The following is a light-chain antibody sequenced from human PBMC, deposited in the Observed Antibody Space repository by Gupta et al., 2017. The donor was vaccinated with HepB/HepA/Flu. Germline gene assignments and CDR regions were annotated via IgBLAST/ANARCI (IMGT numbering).Light chain of an antibody. CDR1: HSVVFNN. Sequence: EIVLTQSPVTLSLSPGERATLSCRASHSVVFNNLAWFQQEPGQAPRLLIYGAVTRAAGLPDRRSGGGAGREGTTTISSLEHEDDSVEYCQEYDGHSGSFGGGTTVDMK. V-gene: IGKV3-20*01. J-gene: IGKJ4*01. CDR2: GAV. CDR3: QEYDGHSGS.